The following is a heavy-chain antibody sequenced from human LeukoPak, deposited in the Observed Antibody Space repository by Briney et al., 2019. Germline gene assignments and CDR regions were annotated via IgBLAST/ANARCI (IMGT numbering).Heavy chain of an antibody. D-gene: IGHD3-10*01. CDR1: GYTFTSYG. Sequence: ASVKVSCKASGYTFTSYGISWVRQAPGQGLEWMGWISAYNGNTNYAQKLQGRVTMTTDTSTSTAYMELRSLRSDDTAVYYCARGWRGYYGSGSYSILGYWGQGTLVTVSS. V-gene: IGHV1-18*01. CDR3: ARGWRGYYGSGSYSILGY. J-gene: IGHJ4*02. CDR2: ISAYNGNT.